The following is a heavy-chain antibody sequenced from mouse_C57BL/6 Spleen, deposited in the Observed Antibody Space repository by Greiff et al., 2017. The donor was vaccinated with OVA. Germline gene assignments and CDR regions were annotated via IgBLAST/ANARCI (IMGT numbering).Heavy chain of an antibody. Sequence: QVQLQQSGAELVKPGASVKLSCKASGYTFTSYWMHWVKQRPGQGLEWIGMIHPNSGSTNYNEKFKSKATLTVDKSSSTAYMQLSSLTSEDSAVYDCATTIYYGNYVGAYWGQGTLVTVSA. J-gene: IGHJ3*01. V-gene: IGHV1-64*01. D-gene: IGHD2-1*01. CDR2: IHPNSGST. CDR3: ATTIYYGNYVGAY. CDR1: GYTFTSYW.